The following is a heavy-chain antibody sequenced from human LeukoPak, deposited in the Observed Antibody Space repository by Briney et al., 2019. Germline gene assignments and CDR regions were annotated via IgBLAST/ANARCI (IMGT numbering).Heavy chain of an antibody. CDR3: ARSARTDYYYYYYMDV. CDR2: INHSGST. CDR1: GGSFSGYY. D-gene: IGHD3/OR15-3a*01. J-gene: IGHJ6*03. V-gene: IGHV4-34*01. Sequence: SETLSLTCAVYGGSFSGYYWSWLRQPPGKGLEWIGEINHSGSTNYNPSLKSRVTISVDTSKNQFSLKLSSVTAADTAVYYCARSARTDYYYYYYMDVWGKGTTVTVSS.